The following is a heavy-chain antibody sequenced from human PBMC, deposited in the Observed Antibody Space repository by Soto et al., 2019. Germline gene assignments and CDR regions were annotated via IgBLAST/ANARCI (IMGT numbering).Heavy chain of an antibody. J-gene: IGHJ4*02. D-gene: IGHD1-1*01. Sequence: QVHRVQSGAEVKKPGASVKVSCKASGYTFTSYGITWVRQAHGQGLEWMGWISAHNGNTDYAQKLQGRVIVTRDTSTSTAYMELRSLRSDDTAVYYCARGRYGDYWGQGALVTVSS. V-gene: IGHV1-18*01. CDR2: ISAHNGNT. CDR1: GYTFTSYG. CDR3: ARGRYGDY.